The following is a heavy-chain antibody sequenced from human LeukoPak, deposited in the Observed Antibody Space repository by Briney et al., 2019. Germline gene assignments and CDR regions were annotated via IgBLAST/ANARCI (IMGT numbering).Heavy chain of an antibody. CDR2: TYYSGST. Sequence: PSETLSLTCTVSGGSSSSGDYYWSWIRQPPGKGLEWIGYTYYSGSTYYNPSLKSRVTISVDTSKNQLSLKLSSVTAADTAVYYCARPYYYDSRIDPWGQGTLVTVSS. J-gene: IGHJ5*02. V-gene: IGHV4-30-4*01. D-gene: IGHD3-22*01. CDR1: GGSSSSGDYY. CDR3: ARPYYYDSRIDP.